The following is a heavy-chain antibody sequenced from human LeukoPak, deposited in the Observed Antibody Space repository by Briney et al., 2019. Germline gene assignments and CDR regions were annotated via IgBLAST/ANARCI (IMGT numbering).Heavy chain of an antibody. CDR3: ARDYYYYDSSGYYPHPYFDY. D-gene: IGHD3-22*01. CDR1: GFTFSDYY. Sequence: PGGSLRLSCAASGFTFSDYYMSWIRQAPGKGLEWVSYISSSGSTIYYADSVKGRFTISRDNAKNSLYLQMNSLRAEDTAVYYCARDYYYYDSSGYYPHPYFDYWGQGTLVTVSS. V-gene: IGHV3-11*04. J-gene: IGHJ4*02. CDR2: ISSSGSTI.